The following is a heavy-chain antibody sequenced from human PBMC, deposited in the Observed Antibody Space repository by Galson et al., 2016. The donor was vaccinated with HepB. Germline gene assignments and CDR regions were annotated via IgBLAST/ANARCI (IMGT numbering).Heavy chain of an antibody. CDR3: ARDREQWLGGYYGMDV. J-gene: IGHJ6*02. CDR1: GGTFSTYD. Sequence: SVKVSCKASGGTFSTYDFNWVRQAPGQGLEWMGGISHIFGTTEYAQEFQGRVTITADESTSTGYMEISSLRSEDTAVYYCARDREQWLGGYYGMDVWGQGTTVTVSS. CDR2: ISHIFGTT. D-gene: IGHD6-19*01. V-gene: IGHV1-69*13.